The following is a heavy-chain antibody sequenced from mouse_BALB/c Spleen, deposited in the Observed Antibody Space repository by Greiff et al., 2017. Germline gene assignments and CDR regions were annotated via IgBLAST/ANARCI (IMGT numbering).Heavy chain of an antibody. CDR2: ISSGGSYT. CDR3: ARQSSGYLFDY. J-gene: IGHJ2*01. D-gene: IGHD3-1*01. CDR1: GFTFSSYA. V-gene: IGHV5-9-3*01. Sequence: EVQVVESGGGLVKPGGSLKLSCAASGFTFSSYAMSWVRQTPEKRLEWVATISSGGSYTYYPDSVKGRFTISRDNAKNTLYLQMSSLRSEDTAMYYCARQSSGYLFDYWGQGTTLTVSS.